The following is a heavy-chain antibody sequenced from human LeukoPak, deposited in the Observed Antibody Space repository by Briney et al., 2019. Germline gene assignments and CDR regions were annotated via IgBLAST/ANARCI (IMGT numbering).Heavy chain of an antibody. CDR3: AKGLVVPADYFDY. CDR2: ISYDGSNK. V-gene: IGHV3-30*18. Sequence: GGSLRLSCAASGFTFSSYGMHWVRQAPGKGLEWVAVISYDGSNKYYADSVKGRFTISRDNSKNTLYLQMNSLRAEDTAVYYCAKGLVVPADYFDYWGQGTLVTVSS. D-gene: IGHD2-2*01. CDR1: GFTFSSYG. J-gene: IGHJ4*02.